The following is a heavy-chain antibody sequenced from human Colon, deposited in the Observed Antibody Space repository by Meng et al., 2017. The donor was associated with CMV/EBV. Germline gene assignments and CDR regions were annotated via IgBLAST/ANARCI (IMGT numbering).Heavy chain of an antibody. Sequence: ASGFTFGRYTMNWVRQAPGKGLEWVSSISSAGSFIKYADSVEGRFTISRDNAKTSVYLQMNSLRAEDTAVYYCAGVAYDYGDRHFAYWGQGALVTVSS. J-gene: IGHJ4*02. CDR1: GFTFGRYT. D-gene: IGHD4-17*01. V-gene: IGHV3-21*01. CDR3: AGVAYDYGDRHFAY. CDR2: ISSAGSFI.